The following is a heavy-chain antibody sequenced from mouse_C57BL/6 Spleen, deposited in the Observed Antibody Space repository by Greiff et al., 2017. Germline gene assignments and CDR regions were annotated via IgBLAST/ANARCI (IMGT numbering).Heavy chain of an antibody. Sequence: QVQLQQPGTELVKPGASVKLSCKASGYTFTSYWMHWVKQRPGHGLEWIGNINPSNGGTNYNEKFKSKATLTVDKSSSTAYMQLSSLTSEDSAVYYCARDSYYYGSSQAHWYFDVWGTGTTVTVSS. CDR3: ARDSYYYGSSQAHWYFDV. CDR1: GYTFTSYW. V-gene: IGHV1-53*01. D-gene: IGHD1-1*01. CDR2: INPSNGGT. J-gene: IGHJ1*03.